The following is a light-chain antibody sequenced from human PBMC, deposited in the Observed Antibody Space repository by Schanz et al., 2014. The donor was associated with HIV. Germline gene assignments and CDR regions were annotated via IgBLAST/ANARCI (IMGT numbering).Light chain of an antibody. CDR2: GAS. CDR1: RDVQYL. Sequence: IVLTQSPGTLSLSPGEKATLSCKASRDVQYLLGWYQQKPGQAPRLLIYGASSRATGIPDRFSGSGSGTDFTLSVSRLEPEDFAVYYCQQYGSSSTFGGGTKVEIK. CDR3: QQYGSSST. J-gene: IGKJ4*01. V-gene: IGKV3-20*01.